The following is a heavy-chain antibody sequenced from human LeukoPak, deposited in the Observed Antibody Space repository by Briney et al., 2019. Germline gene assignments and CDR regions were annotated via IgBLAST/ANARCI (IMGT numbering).Heavy chain of an antibody. D-gene: IGHD2-2*01. V-gene: IGHV3-21*01. CDR1: GFTFSSYG. CDR2: ISSSSSYI. Sequence: PGGSLRLSCAASGFTFSSYGMHWVRQAPGKGLEWVSSISSSSSYIYYADSVKGRFTISRDNSKNTLYLQMNSLRAEDTAVYYCARSIVVIPAGYFDYWGQGTLVTVSS. J-gene: IGHJ4*02. CDR3: ARSIVVIPAGYFDY.